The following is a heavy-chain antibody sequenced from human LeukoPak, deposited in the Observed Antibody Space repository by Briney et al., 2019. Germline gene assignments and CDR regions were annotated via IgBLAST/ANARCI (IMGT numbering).Heavy chain of an antibody. CDR1: GGAFSSYD. CDR3: ARSSIRGYSGYAYDY. V-gene: IGHV1-69*13. D-gene: IGHD5-12*01. CDR2: ITPIFGTA. J-gene: IGHJ4*02. Sequence: SVKVSCKTSGGAFSSYDISWLRQAPGQGLEWMGGITPIFGTANYAQKFQGRVTITADESTSTAYMELSSLRSEDTAVYYCARSSIRGYSGYAYDYWGQGTLVTVSS.